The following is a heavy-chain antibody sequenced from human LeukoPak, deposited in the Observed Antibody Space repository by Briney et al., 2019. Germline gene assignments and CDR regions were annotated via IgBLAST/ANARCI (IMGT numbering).Heavy chain of an antibody. CDR2: IWYDGSNK. Sequence: QPGGSLRLSCAASGFTFSSYGMHWVRQAPGMGLEWVAVIWYDGSNKYYADSVKGRFTISRDNSKNTLYLQMNSLRAEDTAVYYCARDPSFSKWLVHPGFDYWGQGTLVTVS. D-gene: IGHD6-19*01. CDR1: GFTFSSYG. J-gene: IGHJ4*02. CDR3: ARDPSFSKWLVHPGFDY. V-gene: IGHV3-33*01.